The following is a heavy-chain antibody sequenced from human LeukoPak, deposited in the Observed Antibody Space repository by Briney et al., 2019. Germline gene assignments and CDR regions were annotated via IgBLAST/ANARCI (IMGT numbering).Heavy chain of an antibody. CDR1: GFSLSTTGVG. CDR2: IYWDDDK. J-gene: IGHJ5*02. V-gene: IGHV2-5*02. Sequence: SGPTLVNPTQTLTLTCTFSGFSLSTTGVGVGWVRQPPGKALEWLALIYWDDDKRYSPSLKSRLTITKDTSKNQVVLTMTNMDPVDTATYYCTYGTQKFDPWGQGTLVTVSS. CDR3: TYGTQKFDP.